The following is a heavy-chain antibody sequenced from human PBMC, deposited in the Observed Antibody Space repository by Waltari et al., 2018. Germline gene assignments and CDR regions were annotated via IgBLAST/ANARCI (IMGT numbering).Heavy chain of an antibody. CDR3: ARQWRVYYDIGPDDQ. D-gene: IGHD3-22*01. V-gene: IGHV4-39*01. Sequence: QLQLQESGPGLVKPSETLSLTCTVSGGSITDNNYFWGWIRQTPGQGLEWIATIFYPRTTYYNPSLKSRLTISLDTSKNQFSLNLRSVTAADTAIYYCARQWRVYYDIGPDDQWGQGTQVTVSS. CDR2: IFYPRTT. J-gene: IGHJ4*02. CDR1: GGSITDNNYF.